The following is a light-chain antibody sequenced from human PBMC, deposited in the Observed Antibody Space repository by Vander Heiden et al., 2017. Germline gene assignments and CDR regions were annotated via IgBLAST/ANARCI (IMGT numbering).Light chain of an antibody. J-gene: IGKJ3*01. CDR1: QSVISRY. CDR2: GAS. V-gene: IGKV3-20*01. Sequence: EIVLPQSPGTLSLSPGERATLSCRASQSVISRYLAWYQQKPGQAPRLLIYGASSRATGIPDRFSGGGSGTDFTLTIRRLEPEDFAVYYCQQYGTSPLTFGPGTKVDIK. CDR3: QQYGTSPLT.